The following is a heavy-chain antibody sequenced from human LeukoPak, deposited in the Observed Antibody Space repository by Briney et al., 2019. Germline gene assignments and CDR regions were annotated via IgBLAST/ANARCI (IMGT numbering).Heavy chain of an antibody. CDR3: AREVWETASRYFDY. D-gene: IGHD5-18*01. CDR2: IYYSGST. V-gene: IGHV4-39*07. J-gene: IGHJ4*02. Sequence: PSETLSLTCTVSGGXISSSSHYWGWIRQPPGKGLEWIGSIYYSGSTDYNPSLKSRVTISVDTSKNQFSLKLSSVTAADTAVYYCAREVWETASRYFDYWGQGILVTVSS. CDR1: GGXISSSSHY.